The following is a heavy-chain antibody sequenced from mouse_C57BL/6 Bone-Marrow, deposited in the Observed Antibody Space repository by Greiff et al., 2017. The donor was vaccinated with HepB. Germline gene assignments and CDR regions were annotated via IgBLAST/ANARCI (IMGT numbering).Heavy chain of an antibody. V-gene: IGHV1-9*01. CDR2: IYPGSGST. J-gene: IGHJ4*01. Sequence: QVQLKESGAELMKPGASVKLSCKATGYTFTGYWIEWVKQRPGHGLEWIGDIYPGSGSTNYNEKFKSKATLTVDTSSSTAYMQLSSLTSEDSAVYYCARYGNYYGSSYGAMDYWGQGTSVTVSS. CDR3: ARYGNYYGSSYGAMDY. D-gene: IGHD1-1*01. CDR1: GYTFTGYW.